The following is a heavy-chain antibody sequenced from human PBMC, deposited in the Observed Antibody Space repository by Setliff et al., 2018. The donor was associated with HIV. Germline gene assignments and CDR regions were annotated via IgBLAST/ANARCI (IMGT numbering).Heavy chain of an antibody. Sequence: ASETLSLTCTVSGGSISSGGFYWSWIRQHPGKGLEWIGYIYYSGSTYYNPSLKSRVTILVDTSKKQFSLTLTSVTPADTAVYYCVRVSKNLWSSFLFESYAFDIWGQGTVVTVSS. V-gene: IGHV4-31*03. J-gene: IGHJ3*02. CDR2: IYYSGST. CDR1: GGSISSGGFY. D-gene: IGHD3-3*01. CDR3: VRVSKNLWSSFLFESYAFDI.